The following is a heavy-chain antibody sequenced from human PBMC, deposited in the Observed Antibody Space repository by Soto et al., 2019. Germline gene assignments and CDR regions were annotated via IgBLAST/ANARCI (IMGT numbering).Heavy chain of an antibody. J-gene: IGHJ5*02. D-gene: IGHD6-13*01. V-gene: IGHV3-11*05. Sequence: QVQLVESGGGLVKPGGSLRLSCAASGFSFSDYYMSWIRQAPGKGLEWVSYISSSSSYTNYADSVKGRFTISRDNAKNSLYLQMNSLRAEDTAVYYCAIDLQQLVHNWFDPWGQGTLDTVSS. CDR2: ISSSSSYT. CDR1: GFSFSDYY. CDR3: AIDLQQLVHNWFDP.